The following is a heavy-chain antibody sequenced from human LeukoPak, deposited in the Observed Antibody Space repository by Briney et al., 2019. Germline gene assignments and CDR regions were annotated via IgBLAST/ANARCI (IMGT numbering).Heavy chain of an antibody. V-gene: IGHV4-59*08. CDR3: ARFTDSGGYIDY. CDR1: GGSISSYY. J-gene: IGHJ4*02. D-gene: IGHD3-22*01. Sequence: SETLSLTCSVSGGSISSYYWSWIRQPPGKGLEWIGYIYYSGSTNYNPSLKSRVSISVDTSKNQVSLELSSVTAADTAVYYCARFTDSGGYIDYWGQGTLVTVSS. CDR2: IYYSGST.